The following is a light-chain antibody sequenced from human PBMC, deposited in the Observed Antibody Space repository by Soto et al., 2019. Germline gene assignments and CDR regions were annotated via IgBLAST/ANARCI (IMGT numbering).Light chain of an antibody. CDR2: GAS. Sequence: EIVMTQSPATLSVSPGERATLSCRASQSVSSNLAWYQQKPGQAPRLLIYGASTRATGIPAMFSGSGSGTEFTLTISSLQSEDFAVYYCQQYNNWPPCTFGQGTKLEIK. CDR3: QQYNNWPPCT. J-gene: IGKJ2*02. CDR1: QSVSSN. V-gene: IGKV3-15*01.